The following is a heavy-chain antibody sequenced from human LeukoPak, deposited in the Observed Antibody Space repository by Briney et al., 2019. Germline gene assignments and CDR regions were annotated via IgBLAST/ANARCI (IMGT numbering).Heavy chain of an antibody. CDR3: ARGAVLRYFDWLPPDY. CDR2: IIPILGTA. J-gene: IGHJ4*02. V-gene: IGHV1-69*05. CDR1: GGTFSSYA. D-gene: IGHD3-9*01. Sequence: ASVKVSCKASGGTFSSYAISWVRQAPGQGLEWMGGIIPILGTANYAQKFQGRVTITTDESTSTAYMELSSLRSEDTAVYYCARGAVLRYFDWLPPDYWGQGTLVTVSS.